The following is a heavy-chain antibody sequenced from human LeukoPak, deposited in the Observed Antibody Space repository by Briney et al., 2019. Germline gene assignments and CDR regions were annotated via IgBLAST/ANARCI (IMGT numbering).Heavy chain of an antibody. CDR3: ARDSRGYQLLSDVNWFDP. Sequence: QPGRSLRLSCAASGFTFSSYGMHWVRQAPGKGLEWEAVIWYDGSNKYYADSVKGRFTISRDNSKNTLYLQMNSLRAEDTAVYYCARDSRGYQLLSDVNWFDPWGQGTLVTVSS. CDR1: GFTFSSYG. V-gene: IGHV3-33*01. CDR2: IWYDGSNK. D-gene: IGHD2-2*01. J-gene: IGHJ5*02.